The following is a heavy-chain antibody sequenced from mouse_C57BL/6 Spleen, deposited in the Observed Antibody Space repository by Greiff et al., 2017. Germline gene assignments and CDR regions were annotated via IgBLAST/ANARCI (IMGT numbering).Heavy chain of an antibody. J-gene: IGHJ2*01. CDR3: ARWDYSNYFDY. CDR1: GYTFTNYW. CDR2: IDPSDSYT. Sequence: QVQLQQPGAELVMPGASVKLSCKASGYTFTNYWMHWVKQRPGQGLEWIGEIDPSDSYTNYNQKFKGKSTLTVDKSSSTAYMQLSSLTSEDSAVYYCARWDYSNYFDYWGQGTTLTVSS. V-gene: IGHV1-69*01. D-gene: IGHD2-5*01.